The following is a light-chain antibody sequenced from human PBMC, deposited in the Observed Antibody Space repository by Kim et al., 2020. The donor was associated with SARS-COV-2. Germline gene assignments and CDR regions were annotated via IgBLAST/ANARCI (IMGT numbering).Light chain of an antibody. CDR1: SGYSNYK. CDR3: GADHGSGSNFVVV. V-gene: IGLV9-49*01. Sequence: CTLGSGYSNYKVDWYQQRPGKGPRFVMRVGTGGIVGSKGDGIPDRFSVLGSGLNRYLTIKNIQEEDESDYHCGADHGSGSNFVVVFGGGTQLTVL. CDR2: VGTGGIVG. J-gene: IGLJ3*02.